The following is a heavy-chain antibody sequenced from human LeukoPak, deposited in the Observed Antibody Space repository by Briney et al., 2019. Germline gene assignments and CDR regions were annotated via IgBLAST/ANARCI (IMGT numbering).Heavy chain of an antibody. CDR1: GFTFSSYS. CDR3: ARALPSPLYSGSYADAFDI. D-gene: IGHD1-26*01. Sequence: MSGGSLRLSCAASGFTFSSYSMNWVRQAPGKGLEWVSSISSSSSYIYYADSVKGRFTISRDNAKNSLCLQMNSLRAEDTAVYYCARALPSPLYSGSYADAFDIWGQGTMVTVSS. J-gene: IGHJ3*02. V-gene: IGHV3-21*01. CDR2: ISSSSSYI.